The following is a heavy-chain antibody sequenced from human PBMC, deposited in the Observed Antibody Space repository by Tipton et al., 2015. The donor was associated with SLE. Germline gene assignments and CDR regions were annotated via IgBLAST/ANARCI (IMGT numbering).Heavy chain of an antibody. CDR1: GYSISSGYY. V-gene: IGHV4-38-2*01. J-gene: IGHJ5*02. Sequence: GLVKPSETLSLTCAVSGYSISSGYYWGRIRQPPGKGLEWIGSIYHSGSTYYNPSLDSRVTISVDTSKNQFSLNLKSATAADTAVYFCARGFGTSTWTSANWFDPWGHGTLVTVSS. CDR2: IYHSGST. D-gene: IGHD3-10*01. CDR3: ARGFGTSTWTSANWFDP.